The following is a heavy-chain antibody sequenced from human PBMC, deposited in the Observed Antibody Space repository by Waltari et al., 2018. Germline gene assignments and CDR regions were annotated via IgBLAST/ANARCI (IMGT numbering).Heavy chain of an antibody. J-gene: IGHJ5*02. CDR2: VSFDGSTT. CDR3: AKDAFGNTYLDH. V-gene: IGHV3-30*18. D-gene: IGHD3-10*01. Sequence: QVQLVESGGGVVQPGMSLRLSCAASGFSLSHFGMHWVRQAPGKGLELVVIVSFDGSTTYYADSVRGRFTISRDNSKNTLYLDINTLRVDDTAIYYCAKDAFGNTYLDHWGQGTLVTVSS. CDR1: GFSLSHFG.